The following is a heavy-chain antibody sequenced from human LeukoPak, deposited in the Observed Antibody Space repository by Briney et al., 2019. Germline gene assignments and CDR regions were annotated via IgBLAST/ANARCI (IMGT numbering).Heavy chain of an antibody. D-gene: IGHD3-22*01. CDR1: GYTFTGYY. CDR2: INPNSGGI. Sequence: GASVKVSFKASGYTFTGYYMHWVRQAPGQGLEWMGWINPNSGGINHAQKSQGRVTMSRDTSISTAYMELSRLRSDDTAVYYCASRSVYYDSSGYPSDYWGQGPLVTVSS. V-gene: IGHV1-2*02. CDR3: ASRSVYYDSSGYPSDY. J-gene: IGHJ4*02.